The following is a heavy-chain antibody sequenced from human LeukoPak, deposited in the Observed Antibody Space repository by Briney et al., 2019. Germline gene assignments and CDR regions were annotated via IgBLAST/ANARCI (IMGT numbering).Heavy chain of an antibody. J-gene: IGHJ4*02. CDR3: AREHVDTAMVTRGFDY. CDR2: ISSSSSTI. V-gene: IGHV3-48*01. Sequence: PGGSLRLSCAASGFTFSSYSMNWVRQAPGKGLEWVSYISSSSSTIYYADSVKGRFTISRDNVKNSLYLQMNSLRAEDTAVYYCAREHVDTAMVTRGFDYWGQGTLVTVSS. D-gene: IGHD5-18*01. CDR1: GFTFSSYS.